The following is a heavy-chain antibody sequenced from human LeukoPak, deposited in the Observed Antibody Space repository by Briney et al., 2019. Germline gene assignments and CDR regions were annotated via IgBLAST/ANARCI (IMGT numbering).Heavy chain of an antibody. CDR1: GSTFSSSW. Sequence: GGSLRLSCAASGSTFSSSWMSWGRQAPGKGPEWVANMNQDGSVKYYVDSVKGRFSISRDNAKNSLYLQMNSLRAEDTAVYYCAAQSFGWFDPWGQGTLVTVSS. CDR3: AAQSFGWFDP. J-gene: IGHJ5*02. V-gene: IGHV3-7*05. D-gene: IGHD1-26*01. CDR2: MNQDGSVK.